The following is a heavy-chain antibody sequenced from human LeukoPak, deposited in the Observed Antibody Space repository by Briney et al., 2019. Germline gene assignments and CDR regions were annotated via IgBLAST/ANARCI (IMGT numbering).Heavy chain of an antibody. J-gene: IGHJ4*02. CDR2: ISWNSGSI. CDR3: ARAPNYCSGGSCYDY. D-gene: IGHD2-15*01. Sequence: AGGSLRLSCAASGFTFDDYAMHWVRHTPGKGLEWVSGISWNSGSIGYADSVKGRFTISRDNAKNSLYLQMNSLRAEDTAVYYCARAPNYCSGGSCYDYWGQGTLVTVSS. V-gene: IGHV3-9*01. CDR1: GFTFDDYA.